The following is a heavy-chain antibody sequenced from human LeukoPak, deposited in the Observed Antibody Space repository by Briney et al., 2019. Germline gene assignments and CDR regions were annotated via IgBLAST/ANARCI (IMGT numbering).Heavy chain of an antibody. Sequence: GGALRLSCAASGFTFSSYAMHWVRQAPGKGLEWVAVISYDGSNKYYADSVKGRFTISRDNSKNTLYLQMNSLRAEDTAVYYCAREVEPSTGYYYMDVWGKGTTVTVSS. CDR2: ISYDGSNK. CDR1: GFTFSSYA. CDR3: AREVEPSTGYYYMDV. D-gene: IGHD2-8*02. J-gene: IGHJ6*03. V-gene: IGHV3-30-3*01.